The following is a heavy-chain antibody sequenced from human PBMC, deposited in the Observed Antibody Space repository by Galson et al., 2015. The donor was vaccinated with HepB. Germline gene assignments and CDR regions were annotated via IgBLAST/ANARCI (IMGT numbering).Heavy chain of an antibody. CDR3: ARLASSSWSASYFDY. J-gene: IGHJ4*02. V-gene: IGHV6-1*01. CDR2: TYYRSKWYN. D-gene: IGHD6-13*01. Sequence: CAISGDSVSSNSAAWNWIRQSPSRGLEWLGRTYYRSKWYNDYAVSVKSRITINPDTSKNQFSLQLNSVTPEDTAVYYCARLASSSWSASYFDYWGQGTLVTVSS. CDR1: GDSVSSNSAA.